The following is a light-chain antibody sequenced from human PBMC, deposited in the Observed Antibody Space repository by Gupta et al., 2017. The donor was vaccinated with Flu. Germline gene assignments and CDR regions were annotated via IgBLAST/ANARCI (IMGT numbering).Light chain of an antibody. Sequence: EIVMTQSPLSLSVTPGEPASISCRSSQSLLHSDGYNYLDWYLQKPGQSPQLLIYLGSNRASGVPDRFSGSGSGTDFTLKISRGEAEDVGVYYCRQPAQIPQYTSGQGTKLEIK. J-gene: IGKJ2*01. V-gene: IGKV2-28*01. CDR3: RQPAQIPQYT. CDR2: LGS. CDR1: QSLLHSDGYNY.